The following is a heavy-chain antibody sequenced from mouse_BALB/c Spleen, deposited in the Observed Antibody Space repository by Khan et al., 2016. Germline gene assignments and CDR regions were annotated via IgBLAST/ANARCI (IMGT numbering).Heavy chain of an antibody. Sequence: QVQLKESGPGLVAPSQSLSITCTVSGFSIIAYGVNWVRQPPGKGLEWLGMTWGDGSTDYNSALKSRLNITKDNSKSQAFLKMNSLQTDDTARYYCSRDGWGYYTMDYWGQGTSVTVSS. J-gene: IGHJ4*01. CDR3: SRDGWGYYTMDY. CDR1: GFSIIAYG. CDR2: TWGDGST. D-gene: IGHD2-2*01. V-gene: IGHV2-6-7*01.